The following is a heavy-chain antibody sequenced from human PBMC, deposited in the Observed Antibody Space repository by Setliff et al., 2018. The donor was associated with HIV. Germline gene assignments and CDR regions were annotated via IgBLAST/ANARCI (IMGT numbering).Heavy chain of an antibody. CDR3: ARCYYDSSGPTDAFDI. Sequence: ASVKVSCKASGGAFSSYALSWVRQAPGQGLEWMGIINPSGGTINYSQKFQGRVTMTRDTSTSTVHMELSSLRPEDTAVYYCARCYYDSSGPTDAFDIWGQGTVVTVSS. J-gene: IGHJ3*02. CDR2: INPSGGTI. CDR1: GGAFSSYA. D-gene: IGHD3-22*01. V-gene: IGHV1-46*01.